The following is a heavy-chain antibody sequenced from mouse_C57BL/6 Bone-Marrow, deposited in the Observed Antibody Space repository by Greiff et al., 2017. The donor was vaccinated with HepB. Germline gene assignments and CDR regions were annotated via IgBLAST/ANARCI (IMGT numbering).Heavy chain of an antibody. CDR2: IDPSDSYT. Sequence: VKLQQPGAELVMPGASVKLSCKASGYTFTSYWMHWVKQRPGQGLEWIGEIDPSDSYTNYNQKFKGKSTLTVDKSSSTAYMQLSSLTSEDSAVYYCARPYGNYDYYAMDYWGQGTSVTVSS. V-gene: IGHV1-69*01. D-gene: IGHD2-1*01. CDR3: ARPYGNYDYYAMDY. CDR1: GYTFTSYW. J-gene: IGHJ4*01.